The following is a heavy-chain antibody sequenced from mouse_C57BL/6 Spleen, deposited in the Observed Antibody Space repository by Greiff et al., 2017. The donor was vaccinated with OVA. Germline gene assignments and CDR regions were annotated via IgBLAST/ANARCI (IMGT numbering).Heavy chain of an antibody. D-gene: IGHD1-1*01. J-gene: IGHJ1*03. CDR3: ARRCLITTVVAQFDV. CDR1: GYKFTGSC. CDR2: ILPGSGST. V-gene: IGHV1-9*01. Sequence: QVQLQQSGAELMKPGASVKPSCKATGYKFTGSCIEWVKQRPGHGLEWIGEILPGSGSTNYNEKFKGKATFTADTSSNTAYMQLSSLTTEGSAIYYSARRCLITTVVAQFDVWGTGTTVTVSS.